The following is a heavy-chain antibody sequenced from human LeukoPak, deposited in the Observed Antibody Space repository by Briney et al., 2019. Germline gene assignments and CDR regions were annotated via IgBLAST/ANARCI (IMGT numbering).Heavy chain of an antibody. CDR1: GFTFSDYY. D-gene: IGHD3-22*01. V-gene: IGHV3-11*01. CDR2: IRRSGSTT. J-gene: IGHJ1*01. Sequence: PGGSLRLSCAASGFTFSDYYMSWLRQAPGKGLEWVSYIRRSGSTTYYADSVKGRFTISRDNAQNSLYLQMNSLRAEDTAVYYCASPPLYDTSGYPLFHHWGEGTLVTVSS. CDR3: ASPPLYDTSGYPLFHH.